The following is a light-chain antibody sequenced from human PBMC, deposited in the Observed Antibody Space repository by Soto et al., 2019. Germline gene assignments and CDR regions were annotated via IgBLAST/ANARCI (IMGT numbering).Light chain of an antibody. Sequence: QSVLTQPASVSGSPGQSITISCTGTSSDVGGYKYVSWYQQHPGEAPKLMIYDVSNRPSGVSNRFSGSKSGNTASLTISGLQAEDEADYYCSSYTSSSTRVFGTGTKVTDL. V-gene: IGLV2-14*01. CDR2: DVS. J-gene: IGLJ1*01. CDR1: SSDVGGYKY. CDR3: SSYTSSSTRV.